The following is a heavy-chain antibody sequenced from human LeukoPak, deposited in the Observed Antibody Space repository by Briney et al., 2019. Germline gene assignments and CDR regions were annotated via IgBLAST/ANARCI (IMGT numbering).Heavy chain of an antibody. Sequence: SETLSLTCAVYGGSFSGYYWSWIRQPPGKGLEWIGEINHSGSTNYNPSLKSRFTISVDTSKNQFSLKLSSVTAADTAVYYCARGLGDCSSTSCYSFWFDPWGQGTLVTVSS. CDR2: INHSGST. CDR3: ARGLGDCSSTSCYSFWFDP. V-gene: IGHV4-34*01. J-gene: IGHJ5*02. CDR1: GGSFSGYY. D-gene: IGHD2-2*02.